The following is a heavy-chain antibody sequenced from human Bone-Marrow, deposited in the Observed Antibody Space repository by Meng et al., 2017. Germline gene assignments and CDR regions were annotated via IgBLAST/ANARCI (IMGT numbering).Heavy chain of an antibody. J-gene: IGHJ4*02. CDR1: GYNFPDYW. V-gene: IGHV1-2*06. CDR2: INPKSGDT. CDR3: ARDEDISAAGKLSGDY. Sequence: ASVKVSCKHSGYNFPDYWLHWVRRAPGQGLEWMGRINPKSGDTHYAQKFQARVTMTGDTSISTAYMELSVLRSDDTAMYYCARDEDISAAGKLSGDYWGQGTLVTVSS. D-gene: IGHD6-25*01.